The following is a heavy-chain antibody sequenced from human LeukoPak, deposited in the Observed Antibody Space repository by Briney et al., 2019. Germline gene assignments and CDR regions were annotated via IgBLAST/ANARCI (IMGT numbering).Heavy chain of an antibody. CDR3: AKDVHRRLTYYFDY. CDR1: GFTFSSYG. J-gene: IGHJ4*02. D-gene: IGHD3-10*02. Sequence: GGSLRLSCAASGFTFSSYGMHWVRQAPGKGLEWVAFIRYDGSNKYYADSVKGRFTISRDNSKNTLYLQMNSLRAEDTAVYYCAKDVHRRLTYYFDYWGQGTLVTVSS. V-gene: IGHV3-30*02. CDR2: IRYDGSNK.